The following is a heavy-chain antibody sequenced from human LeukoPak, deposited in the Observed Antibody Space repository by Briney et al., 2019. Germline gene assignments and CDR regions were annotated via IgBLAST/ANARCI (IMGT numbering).Heavy chain of an antibody. CDR2: RSYDGSNK. CDR3: ARESITMIVTDY. V-gene: IGHV3-30*03. J-gene: IGHJ4*02. CDR1: GFTFSSYG. D-gene: IGHD3-22*01. Sequence: GGSLRLSCAASGFTFSSYGMHWVRQAPGKGLEGVAVRSYDGSNKYYADSVKGRFTISRDNSKNTLYLQMNRLRAEDTAVDYCARESITMIVTDYWGQGTLVTVSS.